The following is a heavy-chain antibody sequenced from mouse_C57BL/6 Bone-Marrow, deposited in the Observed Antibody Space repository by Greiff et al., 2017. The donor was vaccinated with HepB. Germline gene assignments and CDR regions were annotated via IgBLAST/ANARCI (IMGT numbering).Heavy chain of an antibody. J-gene: IGHJ4*01. D-gene: IGHD2-2*01. Sequence: EVQLQQSGPVLVKPGASVKMSCKASGYTFTDYYMNWVKQSHGKSLEWIGVINPYNGGTSYNQKFKGKATLTVDKSSSTAYMELNSLTSEDSAVYYCAAIYYGYDGGYAMDYWGQGTSVTVSS. CDR2: INPYNGGT. CDR1: GYTFTDYY. V-gene: IGHV1-19*01. CDR3: AAIYYGYDGGYAMDY.